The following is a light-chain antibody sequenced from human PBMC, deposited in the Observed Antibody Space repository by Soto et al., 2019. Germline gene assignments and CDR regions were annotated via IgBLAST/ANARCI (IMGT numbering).Light chain of an antibody. J-gene: IGKJ2*01. CDR2: GAS. CDR3: QQYNNGGT. V-gene: IGKV3-15*01. Sequence: EIVMTQSPATLSVSPGERATLSCRASQSVSSNLAWYQQKPGQAPRLLIYGASTRATGIPARFSGSGSGTEFTLTISSLQSEGFAVYYCQQYNNGGTFGQRTKLEIK. CDR1: QSVSSN.